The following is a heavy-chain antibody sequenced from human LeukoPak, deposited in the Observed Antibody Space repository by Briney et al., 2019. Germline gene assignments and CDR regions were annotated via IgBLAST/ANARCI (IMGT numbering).Heavy chain of an antibody. CDR2: ISGSGGST. Sequence: GGSLRLSCAASGFTFSSYAMSWVRQAPGKGLEWVSAISGSGGSTYHADSVKGRFTISRDNSKNTLYLQMNSLRAEDTAVYYCAKDYYGDYVKGDAGFDYWGQGTLVTVSS. CDR1: GFTFSSYA. CDR3: AKDYYGDYVKGDAGFDY. J-gene: IGHJ4*02. D-gene: IGHD4-17*01. V-gene: IGHV3-23*01.